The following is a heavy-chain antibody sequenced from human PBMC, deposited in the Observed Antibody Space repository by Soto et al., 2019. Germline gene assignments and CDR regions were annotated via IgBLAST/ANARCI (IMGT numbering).Heavy chain of an antibody. Sequence: SQTLSLTCAISGDSVSSNSAIWVWIRQSPSRGLEWLGRTYYRSRWFNDYAGSVKGRITINPDTSNNQFSLQLTSLSPDDSALYYCANLRCDSWFDIWGQGTLVTGSS. CDR3: ANLRCDSWFDI. J-gene: IGHJ5*01. CDR1: GDSVSSNSAI. CDR2: TYYRSRWFN. V-gene: IGHV6-1*01.